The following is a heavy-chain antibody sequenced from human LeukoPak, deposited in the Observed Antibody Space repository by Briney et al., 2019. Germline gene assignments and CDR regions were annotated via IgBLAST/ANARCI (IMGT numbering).Heavy chain of an antibody. J-gene: IGHJ4*02. V-gene: IGHV3-23*01. D-gene: IGHD5/OR15-5a*01. Sequence: GGSLRLSCAVSGFTFSSYAMSWVRQAPGKGLEWVSAISGRDGSTYYADSVKGRFTISRDNSKNTLYLQMSSLRAEDTAVYYCAKGNLRGPPPNIDYWGQGTLVTVSS. CDR2: ISGRDGST. CDR1: GFTFSSYA. CDR3: AKGNLRGPPPNIDY.